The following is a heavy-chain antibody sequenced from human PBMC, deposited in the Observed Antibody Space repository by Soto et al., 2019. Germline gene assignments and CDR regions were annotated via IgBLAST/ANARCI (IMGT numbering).Heavy chain of an antibody. D-gene: IGHD6-19*01. CDR3: SRGRGRGGFYNCFGL. V-gene: IGHV3-74*01. Sequence: DSLRPDCGESGFTVSGYWMHWVRQATGKGLVWVSRINSDGSSTSYADSVKGRFTISRDNAKNTLYLQMNSLRAEDTAVYYFSRGRGRGGFYNCFGLPGEATLGTVSS. J-gene: IGHJ5*02. CDR2: INSDGSST. CDR1: GFTVSGYW.